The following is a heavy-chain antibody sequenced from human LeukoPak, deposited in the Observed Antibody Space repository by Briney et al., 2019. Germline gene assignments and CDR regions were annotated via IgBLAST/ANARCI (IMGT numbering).Heavy chain of an antibody. D-gene: IGHD3-10*01. J-gene: IGHJ4*02. CDR3: ARDSVTMVRGVHPDY. CDR1: GFTFSSYS. Sequence: GGSLRLSCAASGFTFSSYSTNWVRQAPGKGLEWVSSISSSSSYIYYADSVKGRFTISRDNAKNSLYPQMNSLRAEDTAVYYCARDSVTMVRGVHPDYWGQGTLVTVSS. CDR2: ISSSSSYI. V-gene: IGHV3-21*01.